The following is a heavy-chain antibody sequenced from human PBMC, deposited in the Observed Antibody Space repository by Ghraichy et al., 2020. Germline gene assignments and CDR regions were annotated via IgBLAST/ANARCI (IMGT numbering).Heavy chain of an antibody. D-gene: IGHD3-16*02. J-gene: IGHJ4*02. CDR3: AKVVSVITFGGVIVPGYFDY. Sequence: GGSLRLSCAASGFTFSSYAMSWVHQAPGKGLEWVSAISGSGGSTYYADSVKGRFTISRDNSKNTLYLQMNSLRAEDTAVYYCAKVVSVITFGGVIVPGYFDYWGQGTLVTVSS. CDR1: GFTFSSYA. V-gene: IGHV3-23*01. CDR2: ISGSGGST.